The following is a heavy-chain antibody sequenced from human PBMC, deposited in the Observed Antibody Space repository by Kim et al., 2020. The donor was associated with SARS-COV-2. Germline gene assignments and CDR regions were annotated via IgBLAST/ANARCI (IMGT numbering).Heavy chain of an antibody. J-gene: IGHJ4*02. Sequence: GGSLRLSCAASGFTFSSYSMNWVRQAPGKGLEWVSSISSSSSYIYYADSVKGRFTISRDNAKNSLYLQMNSLRAEDTAVYYCARDISGWAGNYYFDYWGQGTLVTVPS. CDR2: ISSSSSYI. CDR1: GFTFSSYS. V-gene: IGHV3-21*01. CDR3: ARDISGWAGNYYFDY. D-gene: IGHD6-19*01.